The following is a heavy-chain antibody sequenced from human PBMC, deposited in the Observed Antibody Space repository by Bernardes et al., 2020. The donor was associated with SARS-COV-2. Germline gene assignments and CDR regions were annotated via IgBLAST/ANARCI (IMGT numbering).Heavy chain of an antibody. CDR2: ST. D-gene: IGHD2-8*01. CDR3: AKGRYALRLLYYIDF. Sequence: STYYADSVKGRFTISRDNSKDTLYLQMNSLRAEDTAVYFCAKGRYALRLLYYIDFWG. V-gene: IGHV3-23*01. J-gene: IGHJ6*03.